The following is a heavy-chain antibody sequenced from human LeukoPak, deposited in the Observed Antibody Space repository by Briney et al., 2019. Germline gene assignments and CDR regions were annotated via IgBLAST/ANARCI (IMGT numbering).Heavy chain of an antibody. CDR2: ISGSGSSGSST. Sequence: GSLRLSCAASGFTFSSYAMSWVRQAPGKGLEWVSAISGSGSSGSSTYYADSVKGRFTISRDNSKNTLYLQMNSLRAEDTAVYYCAELGITMIGGVWGKGTTVTISS. CDR3: AELGITMIGGV. J-gene: IGHJ6*04. CDR1: GFTFSSYA. D-gene: IGHD3-10*02. V-gene: IGHV3-23*01.